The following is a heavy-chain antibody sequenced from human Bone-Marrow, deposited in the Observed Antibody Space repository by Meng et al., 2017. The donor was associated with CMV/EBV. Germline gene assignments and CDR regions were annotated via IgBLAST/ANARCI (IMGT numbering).Heavy chain of an antibody. Sequence: RGSLRLSCAAFGLLVSSYSLTWVRQAPRKGLEWVSLIHSDDSTYDADSVKGRFTISRDNSRNTVYLLMNNLRPEDSAVYYCARGYTYGSLYFDSWGQGTLVTVSS. J-gene: IGHJ4*02. V-gene: IGHV3-53*05. CDR1: GLLVSSYS. D-gene: IGHD5-18*01. CDR2: IHSDDST. CDR3: ARGYTYGSLYFDS.